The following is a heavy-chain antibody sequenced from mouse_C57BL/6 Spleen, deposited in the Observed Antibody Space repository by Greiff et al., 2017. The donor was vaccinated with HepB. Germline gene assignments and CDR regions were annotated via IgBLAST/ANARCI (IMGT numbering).Heavy chain of an antibody. CDR1: GFTFSDAW. CDR3: TRDYGSFPYWYFDV. CDR2: IRNKANNHAT. D-gene: IGHD1-1*01. J-gene: IGHJ1*03. Sequence: EVKLMESGGGLVQPGGSMKLSCAASGFTFSDAWMDWVRQSPEKGLEWVAEIRNKANNHATYYAESVKGRFTISRDDSKSSVYLQMNSLRAEDTGIYYCTRDYGSFPYWYFDVWGTGTTVTVSS. V-gene: IGHV6-6*01.